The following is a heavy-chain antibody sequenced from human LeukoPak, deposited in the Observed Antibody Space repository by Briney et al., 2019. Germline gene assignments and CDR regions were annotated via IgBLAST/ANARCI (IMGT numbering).Heavy chain of an antibody. Sequence: SVKVSCKASGYTFTGYYMHWVRQAPGQGLEWMGWINPNSGGTNYAQKFQGRVTMTRDTSISTAYMKLSRLRSDDTAVYYCARNSITVAGTGHDYWGQGTLVTVSS. J-gene: IGHJ4*02. D-gene: IGHD6-19*01. V-gene: IGHV1-2*02. CDR1: GYTFTGYY. CDR3: ARNSITVAGTGHDY. CDR2: INPNSGGT.